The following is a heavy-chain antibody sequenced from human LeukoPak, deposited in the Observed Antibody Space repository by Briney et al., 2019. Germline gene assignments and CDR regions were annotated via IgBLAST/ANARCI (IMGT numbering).Heavy chain of an antibody. CDR3: ARDHGGDLDY. J-gene: IGHJ4*02. Sequence: PSETLSLTCAVYGGSFSGYYWSWIRQPPGKGLEWIGEINHSGSTNYNPSLKSRVTISVDTSKNQFSLKLSSVTAADTAVYYCARDHGGDLDYWGQGTLVTVSS. V-gene: IGHV4-34*01. CDR2: INHSGST. CDR1: GGSFSGYY. D-gene: IGHD2-21*01.